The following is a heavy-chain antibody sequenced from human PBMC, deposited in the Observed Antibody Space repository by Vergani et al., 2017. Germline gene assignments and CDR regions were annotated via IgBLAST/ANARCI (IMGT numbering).Heavy chain of an antibody. CDR1: GFTFSSYS. J-gene: IGHJ3*02. CDR2: ISSSSSYI. Sequence: EVQLVESGGGLVKPGGSLRLSCAASGFTFSSYSMNWVRQAPGKGLEWVSSISSSSSYIYYADSVKGRFTISRDNAKNSLYLQMNSLRAEDTAVYYCARDGGPEITIFGVVAKNYAFDIWGQGTMVTVSS. CDR3: ARDGGPEITIFGVVAKNYAFDI. V-gene: IGHV3-21*01. D-gene: IGHD3-3*01.